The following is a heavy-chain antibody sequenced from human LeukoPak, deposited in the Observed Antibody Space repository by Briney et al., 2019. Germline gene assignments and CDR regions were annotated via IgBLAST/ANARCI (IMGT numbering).Heavy chain of an antibody. CDR2: IYYSGST. CDR1: GGSISSYY. J-gene: IGHJ6*02. D-gene: IGHD1-1*01. CDR3: ARVWKFSRTHLETYGMDV. Sequence: PSETLSLTCTVSGGSISSYYWSWIRQPPGKGLEWIGYIYYSGSTNYNPSLKSRVTMSVDTSKNQFSLKLSSVTAADTAVYYCARVWKFSRTHLETYGMDVWGQGTTVTVSS. V-gene: IGHV4-59*12.